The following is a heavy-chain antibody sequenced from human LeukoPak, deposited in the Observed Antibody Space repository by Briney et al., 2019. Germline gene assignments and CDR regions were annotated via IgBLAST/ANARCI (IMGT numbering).Heavy chain of an antibody. D-gene: IGHD3-22*01. V-gene: IGHV3-21*01. CDR2: ISSSRSYI. CDR3: ARLESGHYYDSSGYYFDAFDI. Sequence: GGSLRVSCAASGFTFSRYAMTGVRQAPGKGLEWVSGISSSRSYIYDADSVKGRFTISRDNAKNSLYLQMNSLRAEDRAVYYCARLESGHYYDSSGYYFDAFDIWGQGTMVTVSS. J-gene: IGHJ3*02. CDR1: GFTFSRYA.